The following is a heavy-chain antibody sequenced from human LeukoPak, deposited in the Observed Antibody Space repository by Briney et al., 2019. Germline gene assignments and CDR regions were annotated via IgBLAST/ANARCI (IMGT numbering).Heavy chain of an antibody. D-gene: IGHD3-10*01. V-gene: IGHV1-8*02. CDR2: MNPNSGNT. CDR1: GYTFTTYA. Sequence: ASVKLSCKGSGYTFTTYAMNWVRQAPGQGLEWKGWMNPNSGNTGYAQKFQGRVTMTRNTSISTAYMELSSLRSDDTAVYYCARIGITMVRGVKADYYYYYYMDVWGKGTTVTISS. CDR3: ARIGITMVRGVKADYYYYYYMDV. J-gene: IGHJ6*03.